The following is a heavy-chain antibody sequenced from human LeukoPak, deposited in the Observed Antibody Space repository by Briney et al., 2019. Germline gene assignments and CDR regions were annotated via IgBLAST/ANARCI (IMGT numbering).Heavy chain of an antibody. J-gene: IGHJ3*02. CDR2: ITGSGHST. Sequence: GGTLRLSCAASGITFSSYAMSWVRQAPGKGLEWVSSITGSGHSTYYADSVKDRFTISRDNSKNTLYLQMNSLRAEDTAVYYCAKRTKSGWSTDAFDIWGQGTKVTVSS. CDR1: GITFSSYA. CDR3: AKRTKSGWSTDAFDI. V-gene: IGHV3-23*01. D-gene: IGHD6-19*01.